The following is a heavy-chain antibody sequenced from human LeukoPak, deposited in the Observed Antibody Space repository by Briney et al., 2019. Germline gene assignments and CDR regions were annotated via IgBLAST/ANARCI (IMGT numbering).Heavy chain of an antibody. CDR3: ARYGLAAPGSRGMDV. V-gene: IGHV4-61*02. CDR1: GGSISSGSYY. Sequence: PSQTLSLTCTVSGGSISSGSYYWSWIRQPAGKGLEWIGRFYTSGGTNYNPSLKSRVTISVDTSKNQFSLKLSSVTAADTAVYYCARYGLAAPGSRGMDVWGQGTTVTVSS. CDR2: FYTSGGT. D-gene: IGHD6-6*01. J-gene: IGHJ6*02.